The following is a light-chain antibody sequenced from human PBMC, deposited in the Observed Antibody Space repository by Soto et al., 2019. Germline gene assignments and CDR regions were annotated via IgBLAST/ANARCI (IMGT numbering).Light chain of an antibody. CDR1: SSDAGNYNF. CDR2: EDS. CDR3: CSYAGSSTSWV. Sequence: QSVLTQPASVSGSPGQSITISCTGTSSDAGNYNFVSWYQQHPGKAPKVIIYEDSTRPSGVSNRISGSQSGNTASLTISGLQAEDEAEYYCCSYAGSSTSWVFGGGTKLTVL. J-gene: IGLJ3*02. V-gene: IGLV2-23*01.